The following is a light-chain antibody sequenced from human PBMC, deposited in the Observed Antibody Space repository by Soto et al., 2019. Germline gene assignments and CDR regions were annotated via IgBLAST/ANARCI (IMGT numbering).Light chain of an antibody. Sequence: QSALTQPASVSGSPGQSITISCTGSSSDVGSYNFVSWHQQHPGKAPKLMIYEGSKRPSGVSNRFSGSKSGNTASLTISGLQAEYEADYYCCSYAGSSTGVFGGGTKLTVL. V-gene: IGLV2-23*01. J-gene: IGLJ3*02. CDR3: CSYAGSSTGV. CDR1: SSDVGSYNF. CDR2: EGS.